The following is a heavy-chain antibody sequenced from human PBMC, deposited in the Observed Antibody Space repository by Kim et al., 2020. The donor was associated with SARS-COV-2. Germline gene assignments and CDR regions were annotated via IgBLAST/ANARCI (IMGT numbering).Heavy chain of an antibody. CDR1: GGSISSGGYS. J-gene: IGHJ5*02. Sequence: SETLSLTCAVSGGSISSGGYSWSWIRQPPGKGLEWIGYIYHSGSTYYNPSLKSRVTISVDRSKNQFSLKLSSVTAADTAVYYCARTAGVPAAVPGEGWFDPWGQGTLVTVSS. CDR2: IYHSGST. D-gene: IGHD2-2*01. V-gene: IGHV4-30-2*01. CDR3: ARTAGVPAAVPGEGWFDP.